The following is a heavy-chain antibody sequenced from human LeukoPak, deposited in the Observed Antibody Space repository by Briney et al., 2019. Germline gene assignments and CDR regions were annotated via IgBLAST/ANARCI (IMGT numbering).Heavy chain of an antibody. CDR2: LNHNSGGT. J-gene: IGHJ4*02. Sequence: ASVKLSFTGTGYSGTISSFYWIWIPPGQGLGWRGWLNHNSGGTNYDPTFQGRVTMTRDTSMSTAYMELSRLSSDDTAVYYCARDWNSGWFDYWGQGTLVTVSS. V-gene: IGHV1-2*02. D-gene: IGHD6-19*01. CDR3: ARDWNSGWFDY. CDR1: GYSGTISS.